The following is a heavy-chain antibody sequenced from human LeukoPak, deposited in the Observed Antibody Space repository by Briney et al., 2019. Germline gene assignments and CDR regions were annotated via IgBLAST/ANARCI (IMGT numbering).Heavy chain of an antibody. CDR2: ISSSGSTI. V-gene: IGHV3-11*04. Sequence: PGGSLRLSCAASGFTFSDYYMSWIRQAPGKGLEWVSYISSSGSTIYYADSVKGRFTISRDNSKNTLYLQMNSLRAEDTAVYYCARDRRYYDSSGPGAFDIWGQGTMVTVSS. D-gene: IGHD3-22*01. J-gene: IGHJ3*02. CDR3: ARDRRYYDSSGPGAFDI. CDR1: GFTFSDYY.